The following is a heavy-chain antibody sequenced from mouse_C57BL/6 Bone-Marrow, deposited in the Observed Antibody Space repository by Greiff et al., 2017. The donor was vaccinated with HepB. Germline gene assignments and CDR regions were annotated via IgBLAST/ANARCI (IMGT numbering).Heavy chain of an antibody. J-gene: IGHJ2*01. CDR3: ARYDGYPYYFDY. D-gene: IGHD2-3*01. CDR2: IDPEDGDT. Sequence: VQLQQSGAELVKPGASVKLSCTASGFNIKDYYMHWVKQRTEQGLEWIGRIDPEDGDTKYAPKFQGKATITADTSSNTAYLQLSSLTSEDTAVYYCARYDGYPYYFDYWGQGTTLTVSS. V-gene: IGHV14-2*01. CDR1: GFNIKDYY.